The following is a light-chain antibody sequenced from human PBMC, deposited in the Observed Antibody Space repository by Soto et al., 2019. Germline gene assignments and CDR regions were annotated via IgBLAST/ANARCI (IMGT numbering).Light chain of an antibody. J-gene: IGKJ2*01. CDR1: QDIGTY. CDR2: TVP. V-gene: IGKV1-33*01. Sequence: DLQMTQSASSLSASLGDRVTITCRASQDIGTYLNWYQQKPGKAPNLLIYTVPNLETGVPTRVSGSGSGTVFTLSSSALQPEDIATCSCQQYNSLPYTFGQGTRLEIE. CDR3: QQYNSLPYT.